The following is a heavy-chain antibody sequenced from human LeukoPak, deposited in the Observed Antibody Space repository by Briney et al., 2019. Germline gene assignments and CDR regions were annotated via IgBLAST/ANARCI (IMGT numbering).Heavy chain of an antibody. D-gene: IGHD2-2*01. CDR1: GYTFTSYY. CDR2: INPSGGSP. Sequence: ASVKVSCKASGYTFTSYYIHWVRQAPGQGLEWMGIINPSGGSPTYAQKFQGRVTMTRDTSTSTVYMELSSLRSEDTAVYSCARVVTPRYCSSPSCYWKGWFDPWGQGTLVTVSS. V-gene: IGHV1-46*01. CDR3: ARVVTPRYCSSPSCYWKGWFDP. J-gene: IGHJ5*02.